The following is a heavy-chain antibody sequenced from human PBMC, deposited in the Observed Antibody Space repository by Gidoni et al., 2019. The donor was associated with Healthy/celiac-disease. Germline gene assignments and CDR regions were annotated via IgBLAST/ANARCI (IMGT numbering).Heavy chain of an antibody. Sequence: QVQLVASGGGVVQPGRSLRLSCAASGFTFSSYGMHWVRQAPGKGLEWVAVIWYDGSNKYYADSVKGRFTISRDNSKNTLYLQMNSLRAEDTAVYYCARDSWSSSSSQAYYYYYYGMDVWGQGTTVTVSS. J-gene: IGHJ6*02. CDR1: GFTFSSYG. CDR2: IWYDGSNK. V-gene: IGHV3-33*01. D-gene: IGHD6-6*01. CDR3: ARDSWSSSSSQAYYYYYYGMDV.